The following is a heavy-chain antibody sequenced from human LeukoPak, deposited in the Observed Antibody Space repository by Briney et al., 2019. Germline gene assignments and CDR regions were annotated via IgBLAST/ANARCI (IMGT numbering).Heavy chain of an antibody. J-gene: IGHJ4*02. D-gene: IGHD3-10*01. CDR1: GFTFSSYS. CDR3: ARGGSGSYYHLFDY. CDR2: ISSSSSYI. V-gene: IGHV3-21*01. Sequence: GGSLRLSCAASGFTFSSYSMNWVRQAPGKGLEWVSSISSSSSYIYYADSVKGRFTISRDNAKNSLYLQMNSLRAEDTAVYYRARGGSGSYYHLFDYWGQGTLVTVSS.